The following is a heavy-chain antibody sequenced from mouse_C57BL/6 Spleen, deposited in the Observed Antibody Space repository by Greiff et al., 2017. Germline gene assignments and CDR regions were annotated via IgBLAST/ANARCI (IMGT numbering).Heavy chain of an antibody. CDR1: GYTFTSYW. D-gene: IGHD2-5*01. Sequence: VQLQQPETELVKPGASVKLSCKASGYTFTSYWMHWVKQRPGQGLEWIGNINPSNGGTNYNEKFKSKATLTVDKSSSTAYMQLSSLTSEDSAVYYCARSGYSNPWFAYWGQGTLVTVSA. V-gene: IGHV1-53*01. CDR2: INPSNGGT. CDR3: ARSGYSNPWFAY. J-gene: IGHJ3*01.